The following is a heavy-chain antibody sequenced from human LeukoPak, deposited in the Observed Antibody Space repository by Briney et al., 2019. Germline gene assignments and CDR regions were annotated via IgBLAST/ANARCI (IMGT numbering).Heavy chain of an antibody. CDR1: GFTFSSYA. CDR2: ISYDGSNK. V-gene: IGHV3-30-3*01. Sequence: GGSLRLSCAASGFTFSSYAMHWVRQAPGKGLEWVAVISYDGSNKYYADSVKGRFTISRDNSKNTLYLQMNSLRAEDTAVYYCATLTIFGVGSDYWGQGTLVTVSS. CDR3: ATLTIFGVGSDY. J-gene: IGHJ4*02. D-gene: IGHD3-3*01.